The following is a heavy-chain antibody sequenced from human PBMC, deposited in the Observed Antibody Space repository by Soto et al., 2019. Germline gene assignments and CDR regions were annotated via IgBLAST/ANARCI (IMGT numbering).Heavy chain of an antibody. J-gene: IGHJ6*02. V-gene: IGHV5-10-1*01. CDR3: ARHGGSSWYVSGMDV. Sequence: VESLKISCQGSGYSFTSYWISWVRQMPGKGLEWMGRVDPSDSYTNYSPSFQGHVTISSDRSTSTAYLQWSSLKASDTAMYYCARHGGSSWYVSGMDVWGQGTTVTVSS. CDR2: VDPSDSYT. D-gene: IGHD6-13*01. CDR1: GYSFTSYW.